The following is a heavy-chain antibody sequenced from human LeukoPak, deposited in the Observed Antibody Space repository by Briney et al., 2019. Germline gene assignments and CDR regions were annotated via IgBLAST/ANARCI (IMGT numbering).Heavy chain of an antibody. Sequence: ASVKVSCKASGYTFTSYDINWVRQATGQGLEWMGWMNPNSGNTGYAQKFQGRVTMTRNTSISTAYMELRSLRSGDTAVYYCARGYYGSGSYYSYWGQGTLVTVSS. CDR1: GYTFTSYD. J-gene: IGHJ4*02. V-gene: IGHV1-8*01. CDR3: ARGYYGSGSYYSY. D-gene: IGHD3-10*01. CDR2: MNPNSGNT.